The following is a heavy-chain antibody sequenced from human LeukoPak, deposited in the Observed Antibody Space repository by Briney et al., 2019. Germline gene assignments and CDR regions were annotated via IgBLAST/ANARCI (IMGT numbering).Heavy chain of an antibody. Sequence: GGSLRLSCAASGFTFSSYGMHWVRQAPGKGLEWVAFIRYDGSNKYYADSVKGRFTISRDNSKNTMYLQMNRQRAGDTAVYYCAKYGAYCSSTSCYRGYYYYYMDVWGKGTTVTVSS. CDR1: GFTFSSYG. CDR3: AKYGAYCSSTSCYRGYYYYYMDV. CDR2: IRYDGSNK. D-gene: IGHD2-2*02. J-gene: IGHJ6*03. V-gene: IGHV3-30*02.